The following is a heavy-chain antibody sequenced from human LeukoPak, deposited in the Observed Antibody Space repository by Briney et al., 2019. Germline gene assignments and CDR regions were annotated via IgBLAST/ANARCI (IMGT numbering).Heavy chain of an antibody. CDR1: GASISSSNSY. J-gene: IGHJ4*02. CDR3: ARGRITIFGVVIIWDY. V-gene: IGHV4-39*07. Sequence: SETLSLTCTVSGASISSSNSYWGWIRQPPGKGLEWIGEINHSGSTNYNPSLKSRVTISVDTSKNQFSLKLSSVTAADTAVYYCARGRITIFGVVIIWDYWGQGTLVTVSS. CDR2: INHSGST. D-gene: IGHD3-3*01.